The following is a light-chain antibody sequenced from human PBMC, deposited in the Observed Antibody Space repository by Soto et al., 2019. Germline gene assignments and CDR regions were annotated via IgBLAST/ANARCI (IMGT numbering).Light chain of an antibody. V-gene: IGKV3-20*01. Sequence: EIVLTQSPGTLSLSPGERATLSCRDSPSVSQTSLAWYQQKPGQAPRLLMFGVSSRATGIPDRFSGSGSGTDFTLTISRLESGDFAVYFCQQYGTLPWTFGQGNKVEIK. CDR3: QQYGTLPWT. CDR1: PSVSQTS. J-gene: IGKJ1*01. CDR2: GVS.